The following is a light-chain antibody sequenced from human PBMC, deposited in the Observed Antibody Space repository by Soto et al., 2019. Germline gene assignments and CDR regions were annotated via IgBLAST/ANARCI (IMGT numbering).Light chain of an antibody. V-gene: IGLV2-23*01. CDR3: CSYAGTSFWV. Sequence: QPVLTQPASVSGSPGQSITISCTGTSSDVGTYKFVSWYQQHPGKVPTLMIHEGTKRPSGVSNRFSGSKSGNTATLTISGLQPEDEANYYCCSYAGTSFWVFGGGTQLTVL. J-gene: IGLJ3*02. CDR2: EGT. CDR1: SSDVGTYKF.